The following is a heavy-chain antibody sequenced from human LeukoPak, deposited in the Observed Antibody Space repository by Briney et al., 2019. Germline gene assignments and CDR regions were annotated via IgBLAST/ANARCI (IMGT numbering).Heavy chain of an antibody. Sequence: PGGSLRLSCAASGFTFSSYGMHWARQAPGKGLEWVAVIWYDGSNKYYADSVKGRFTISRDNSKNTLYLQMNSLRAEDTAVYYCARAEYSSSWYLYSPYYFDYWGQGTLVTVSS. V-gene: IGHV3-33*01. CDR2: IWYDGSNK. CDR3: ARAEYSSSWYLYSPYYFDY. CDR1: GFTFSSYG. J-gene: IGHJ4*02. D-gene: IGHD6-13*01.